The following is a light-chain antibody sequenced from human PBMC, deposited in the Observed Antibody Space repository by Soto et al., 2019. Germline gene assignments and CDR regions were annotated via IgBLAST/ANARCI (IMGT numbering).Light chain of an antibody. CDR3: SSYTSSSTYV. CDR1: SSDVGGYNY. CDR2: EVS. V-gene: IGLV2-14*01. Sequence: QSALTQPASVSGSPGQSITISCTGTSSDVGGYNYVSWYQQHPGKAPKLMIYEVSNQPSGVSNRFSGSKSGNTASLTISGLKAEDEADYYCSSYTSSSTYVFVNGTKVTVL. J-gene: IGLJ1*01.